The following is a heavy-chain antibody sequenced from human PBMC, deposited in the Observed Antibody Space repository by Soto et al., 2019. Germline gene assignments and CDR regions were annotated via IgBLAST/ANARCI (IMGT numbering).Heavy chain of an antibody. J-gene: IGHJ4*02. D-gene: IGHD2-2*01. CDR2: ISGSGGGT. Sequence: PGGSLRLSCAASGFTFSNYAMSWVRQAPGKGLDWVSAISGSGGGTYYADSVQGRFTISRDNSRNTLYLQMNSLRAEDTAVYYCARDSRRLYYFDYWGQGTLVTVSS. CDR1: GFTFSNYA. CDR3: ARDSRRLYYFDY. V-gene: IGHV3-23*01.